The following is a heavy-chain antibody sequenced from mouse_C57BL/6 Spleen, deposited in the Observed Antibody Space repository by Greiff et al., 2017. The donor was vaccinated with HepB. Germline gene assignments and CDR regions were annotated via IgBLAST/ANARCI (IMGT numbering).Heavy chain of an antibody. V-gene: IGHV1-19*01. CDR2: INPYNGGT. CDR3: ARSWNGAMDD. CDR1: GYTFTDYY. Sequence: EVQLQQSGPVLVKPGASVKMSCKASGYTFTDYYMNWVKQSHGKSLEWIGVINPYNGGTSYNQKFKGKATLTVDKSSSTAYMELNSLTSEDSAVYYCARSWNGAMDDWGQGTSVTVSS. J-gene: IGHJ4*01.